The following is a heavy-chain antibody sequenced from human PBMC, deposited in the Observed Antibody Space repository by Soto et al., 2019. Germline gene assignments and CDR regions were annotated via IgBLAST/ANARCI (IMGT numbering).Heavy chain of an antibody. Sequence: SVKVSCKASGGTFSSYTISWVRQAPGQGLEWMGRIIPILGIANYAQKFQGRVTITADKSTSTAYMELSSLRSEDTAVYYCARDSGGGYCSSTSCRIWFDPWGQGTLVTVSS. J-gene: IGHJ5*02. CDR3: ARDSGGGYCSSTSCRIWFDP. CDR1: GGTFSSYT. V-gene: IGHV1-69*04. D-gene: IGHD2-2*03. CDR2: IIPILGIA.